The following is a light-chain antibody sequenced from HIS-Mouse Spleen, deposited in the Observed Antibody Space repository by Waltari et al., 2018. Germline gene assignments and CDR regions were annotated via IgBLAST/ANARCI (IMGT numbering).Light chain of an antibody. CDR3: CSYAGSYTLV. CDR2: DVG. CDR1: SSDVGGYNY. Sequence: QSALTQPRSVSGSPGQSVTISCTGTSSDVGGYNYVSWYQQHPGKAPKLMIYDVGKRPSGVPVRFSGSKSGNAASLTISGRQAEDEADYYCCSYAGSYTLVFGGGTKLTVL. V-gene: IGLV2-11*01. J-gene: IGLJ2*01.